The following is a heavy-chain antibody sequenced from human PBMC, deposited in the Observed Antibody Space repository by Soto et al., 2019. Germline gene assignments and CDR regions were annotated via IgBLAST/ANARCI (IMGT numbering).Heavy chain of an antibody. Sequence: QVQLVQSGAEVKKPGASVKVSCKVSGYTRTELSMHWVRQAPGKGLEWMGGFDPEDGETIYAQKFQGRVTMTEDTSTDTAYMELSSLRSEDTAVYYCATGYYDSSGYDAGYYFDSWGQGTLVTVSS. CDR1: GYTRTELS. CDR3: ATGYYDSSGYDAGYYFDS. J-gene: IGHJ4*02. CDR2: FDPEDGET. D-gene: IGHD3-22*01. V-gene: IGHV1-24*01.